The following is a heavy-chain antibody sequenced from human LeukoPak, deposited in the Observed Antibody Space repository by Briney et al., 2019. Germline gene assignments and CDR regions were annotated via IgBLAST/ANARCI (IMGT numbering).Heavy chain of an antibody. V-gene: IGHV4-34*01. J-gene: IGHJ4*02. Sequence: ASETLSLTCAVYGGSFSGYYWSWIRQPPGKGLEWIGEINHSGSTNYNPSLKSRVTISVDTSKNQFSLKLSSVTAADTAVYYCARGGGHYDILTGYVFDYWGQGTLVTVSS. D-gene: IGHD3-9*01. CDR3: ARGGGHYDILTGYVFDY. CDR1: GGSFSGYY. CDR2: INHSGST.